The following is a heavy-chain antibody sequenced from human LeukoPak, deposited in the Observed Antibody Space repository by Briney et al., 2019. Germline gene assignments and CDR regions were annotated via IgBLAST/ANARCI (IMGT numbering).Heavy chain of an antibody. Sequence: HSGGSLRLSCAASGFTFSSYALHWVRQAPGKGLEWVAVLSFDETITYYADSVKGRFTISRDNSKSTLYLQLNSLRAEDTAVYYCARDSTYYYDSGSSGPHYFGYWGQGTLVTVSS. D-gene: IGHD3-10*01. CDR3: ARDSTYYYDSGSSGPHYFGY. CDR1: GFTFSSYA. J-gene: IGHJ4*02. CDR2: LSFDETIT. V-gene: IGHV3-30*04.